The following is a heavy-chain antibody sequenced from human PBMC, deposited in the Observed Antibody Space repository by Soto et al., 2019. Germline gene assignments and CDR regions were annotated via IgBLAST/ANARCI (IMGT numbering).Heavy chain of an antibody. Sequence: QVQLVQSGAEVKKPGSSVKVSCKASGGTFDSQGIAWVRQAPGQGLKWMGGFIAMLGTPTYAKKVQGRATITADESLTSSYLELRSLRSEDTGVYFCARGAMANFDYWGQGTVVTVSS. CDR1: GGTFDSQG. CDR2: FIAMLGTP. D-gene: IGHD5-18*01. J-gene: IGHJ4*02. CDR3: ARGAMANFDY. V-gene: IGHV1-69*01.